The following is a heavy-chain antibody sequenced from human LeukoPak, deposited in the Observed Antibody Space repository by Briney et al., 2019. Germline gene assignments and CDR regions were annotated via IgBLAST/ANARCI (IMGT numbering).Heavy chain of an antibody. D-gene: IGHD2-15*01. CDR1: GGSISSSNW. CDR2: IYHSGST. V-gene: IGHV4-4*02. CDR3: ARAGVVAAFLFDY. Sequence: SETLSLTCSVSGGSISSSNWWSWVRQPPGKGLEWIGEIYHSGSTNYNPSLKSRATISVDKSKNQFSLKLSSVIAADTAVYYCARAGVVAAFLFDYWGQGTLVTVSS. J-gene: IGHJ4*02.